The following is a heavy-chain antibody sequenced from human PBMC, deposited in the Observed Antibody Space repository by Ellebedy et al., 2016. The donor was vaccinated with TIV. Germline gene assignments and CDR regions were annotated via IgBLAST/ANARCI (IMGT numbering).Heavy chain of an antibody. CDR2: IYYSGST. CDR1: GGSISSSSYY. V-gene: IGHV4-39*01. D-gene: IGHD6-13*01. J-gene: IGHJ4*02. CDR3: ARGRGYSSSWGNL. Sequence: SETLSLTCTVSGGSISSSSYYWGWIRQPPGKGLEWIGSIYYSGSTYYNPSLKSRVTISVDTSKNQFSLKLSSVTAADTAVYYCARGRGYSSSWGNLWGQGTLVTVSS.